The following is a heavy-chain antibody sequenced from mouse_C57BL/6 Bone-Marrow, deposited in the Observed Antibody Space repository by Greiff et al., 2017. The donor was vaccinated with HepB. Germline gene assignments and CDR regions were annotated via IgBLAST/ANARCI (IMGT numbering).Heavy chain of an antibody. CDR2: ISNLAYSI. CDR3: ARHGVVAPFAY. V-gene: IGHV5-15*01. J-gene: IGHJ3*01. CDR1: GFTFSDYG. D-gene: IGHD1-1*01. Sequence: EVKLQESGGGLVQPGGSLKLSCAASGFTFSDYGMAWVRQAPRKGPEWVAFISNLAYSIYYADTVTGRFTISRENAKNTLYLEMSSLRSEDTAMYYCARHGVVAPFAYWGQGTLVTVSA.